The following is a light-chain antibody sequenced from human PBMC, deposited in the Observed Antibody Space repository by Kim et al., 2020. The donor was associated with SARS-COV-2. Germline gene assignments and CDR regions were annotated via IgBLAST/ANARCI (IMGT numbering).Light chain of an antibody. CDR2: STS. CDR1: QRVGVKF. Sequence: EIVLTQSPDTLSLSLGERATLSCRASQRVGVKFLGWYQQKPGQAPRLLIYSTSDRATGIPDRFTGSGSGTDFALTINRLEPEDFAVYYCQQYGSTPFTFGQGTRLEI. CDR3: QQYGSTPFT. V-gene: IGKV3-20*01. J-gene: IGKJ5*01.